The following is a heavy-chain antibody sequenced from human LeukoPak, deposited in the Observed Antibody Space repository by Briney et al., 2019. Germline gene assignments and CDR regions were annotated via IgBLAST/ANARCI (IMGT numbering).Heavy chain of an antibody. D-gene: IGHD6-13*01. V-gene: IGHV1-18*01. CDR1: GYTFSVYG. CDR2: ISTYSGNT. Sequence: ASVRVSSTASGYTFSVYGISWVRHAPGQGLEWIGWISTYSGNTNYAHNLQGRVTLTTETSTSTAYMELRSLRSDDTAVYHCARVGAAPGHFDYWGQGTQLTVSS. CDR3: ARVGAAPGHFDY. J-gene: IGHJ4*02.